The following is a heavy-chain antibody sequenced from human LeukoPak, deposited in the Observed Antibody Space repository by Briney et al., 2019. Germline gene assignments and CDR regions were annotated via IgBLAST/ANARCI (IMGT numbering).Heavy chain of an antibody. CDR2: IIPIFGTA. CDR1: GGTFSSYA. Sequence: ASVKVSCKASGGTFSSYAISWVRQAPGQGLEWMGGIIPIFGTASYAQKFQGRVTMTRDTSTSTVYMELSSLRSEDTAVYYCARDLGGHYGMDVWGQGTTVTVSS. V-gene: IGHV1-69*05. D-gene: IGHD3-16*01. CDR3: ARDLGGHYGMDV. J-gene: IGHJ6*02.